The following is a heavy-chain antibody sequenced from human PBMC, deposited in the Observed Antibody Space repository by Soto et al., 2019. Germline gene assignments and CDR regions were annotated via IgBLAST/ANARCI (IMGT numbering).Heavy chain of an antibody. D-gene: IGHD4-4*01. J-gene: IGHJ6*03. V-gene: IGHV3-23*01. CDR3: AKGSNYYYYYMDV. CDR2: ISGSGGST. Sequence: GGSLRLSCAASGFTFSSYAMSWVRQAPGKGLEWVSAISGSGGSTYYATTGKGRLTNSRDNSKNTLYLQMNGLRAEDTAVYYCAKGSNYYYYYMDVWGKGTTVTVSS. CDR1: GFTFSSYA.